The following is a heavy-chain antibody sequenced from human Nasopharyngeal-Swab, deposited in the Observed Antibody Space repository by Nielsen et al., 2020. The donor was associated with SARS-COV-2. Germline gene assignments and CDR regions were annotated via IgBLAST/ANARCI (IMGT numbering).Heavy chain of an antibody. D-gene: IGHD2-15*01. V-gene: IGHV1-69*01. CDR3: AREGVVAVAGSDYYGMDF. J-gene: IGHJ6*02. Sequence: WVRQAPGQGLEWLGGIIPIFGTANYVQKFQGRVTITADESTSTAYMELSSLRSEDTAVYYCAREGVVAVAGSDYYGMDFWGQGTTVTVSS. CDR2: IIPIFGTA.